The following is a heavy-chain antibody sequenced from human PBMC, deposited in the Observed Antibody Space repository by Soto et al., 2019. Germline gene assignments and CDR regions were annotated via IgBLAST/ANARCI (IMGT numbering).Heavy chain of an antibody. J-gene: IGHJ4*02. CDR1: GFTFSSHA. Sequence: PCGSLRLSCAASGFTFSSHAMGWLRQAPGTGPEWVAFVDGSGGDTSYADSVKGRFTISRDNSDNSLYLHMNSLRAEDTGRYFCAKQTFAAAYAATSAFDLWGQGTLVTVSP. V-gene: IGHV3-23*01. CDR2: VDGSGGDT. D-gene: IGHD2-8*01. CDR3: AKQTFAAAYAATSAFDL.